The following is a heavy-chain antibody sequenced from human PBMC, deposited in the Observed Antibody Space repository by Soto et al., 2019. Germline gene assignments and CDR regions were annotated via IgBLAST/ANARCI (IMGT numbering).Heavy chain of an antibody. V-gene: IGHV4-30-4*01. J-gene: IGHJ4*02. D-gene: IGHD5-18*01. CDR3: ARGFRDTAMVDFDY. Sequence: ASETLSLTCTVSGGSISSGDYYWSWIRQPPGKGLEWIGYIYYSGSTYYNPSLKSRVTISVDTSKNQFSLKLSSVTAADTAVYYCARGFRDTAMVDFDYWGQGTLVTVSS. CDR2: IYYSGST. CDR1: GGSISSGDYY.